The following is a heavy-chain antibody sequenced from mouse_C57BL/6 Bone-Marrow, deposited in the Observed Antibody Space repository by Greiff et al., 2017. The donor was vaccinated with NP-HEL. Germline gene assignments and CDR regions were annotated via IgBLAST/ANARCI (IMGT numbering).Heavy chain of an antibody. Sequence: EVQVVESGGDLVKPGGSLKLSCAASGFTFSSYGMSWVRQTPDKRLEWVATISSGGSYTYYPDSVKGRFTFSRDNATNPRYLQMSSMKSEDTAMYYCARGKTTIVTTRAMDYWGQGTSVTVSS. V-gene: IGHV5-6*01. CDR3: ARGKTTIVTTRAMDY. D-gene: IGHD2-5*01. CDR2: ISSGGSYT. CDR1: GFTFSSYG. J-gene: IGHJ4*01.